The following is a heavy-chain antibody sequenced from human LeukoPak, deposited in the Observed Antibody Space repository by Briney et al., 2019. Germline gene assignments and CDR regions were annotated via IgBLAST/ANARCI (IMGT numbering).Heavy chain of an antibody. Sequence: PSETLSLTCTVSGGSISSYYWSWIRQPPGKGLEWIGYIYYSGSTNYNPSLKSRVTISVDTSKNQLSLKLSSVTAADTAVYYCAKHSKYYYDSSGSYVGYFQHWGQGTLVTVSS. D-gene: IGHD3-22*01. CDR1: GGSISSYY. V-gene: IGHV4-59*08. CDR3: AKHSKYYYDSSGSYVGYFQH. CDR2: IYYSGST. J-gene: IGHJ1*01.